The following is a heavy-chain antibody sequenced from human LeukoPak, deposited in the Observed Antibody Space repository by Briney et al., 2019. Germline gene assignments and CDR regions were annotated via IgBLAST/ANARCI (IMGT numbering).Heavy chain of an antibody. CDR2: IYHSGST. V-gene: IGHV4-4*02. D-gene: IGHD6-13*01. CDR3: ARHTFLYSSSWYYFDY. J-gene: IGHJ4*02. CDR1: GGSISSSNW. Sequence: SGTLSLTCAVSGGSISSSNWWSWVRQPPGKGLEWIGEIYHSGSTNYNPSLKSRVTISVDKSKNQFSLKLSSVTAADTAVYYCARHTFLYSSSWYYFDYWGQGTLVTVSS.